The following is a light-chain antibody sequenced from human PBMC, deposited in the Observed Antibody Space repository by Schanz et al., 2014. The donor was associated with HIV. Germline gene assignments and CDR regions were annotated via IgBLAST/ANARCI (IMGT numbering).Light chain of an antibody. Sequence: GVANRFSGSKSGNTASLTVSGLQAEDEADYYCSSYAGSNSVIFGGGTKLTGL. CDR3: SSYAGSNSVI. J-gene: IGLJ2*01. V-gene: IGLV2-8*01.